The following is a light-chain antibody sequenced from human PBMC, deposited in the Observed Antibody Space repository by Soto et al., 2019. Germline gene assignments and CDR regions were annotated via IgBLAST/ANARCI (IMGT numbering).Light chain of an antibody. CDR3: QQRHNWPIT. CDR1: QTIRGL. V-gene: IGKV3-11*01. Sequence: EIVLTQSPATLSLSPGERATLSCRTSQTIRGLLNWYQQRPGQAPRLLIYDTSNRATDIPAMFSGSGSGTDFILTISSLDPDDFGVYFCQQRHNWPITFGQGTRLDI. J-gene: IGKJ5*01. CDR2: DTS.